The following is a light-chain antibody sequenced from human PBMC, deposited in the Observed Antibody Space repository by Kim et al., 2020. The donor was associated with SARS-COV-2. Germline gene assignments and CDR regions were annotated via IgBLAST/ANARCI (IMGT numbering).Light chain of an antibody. CDR3: QQYGSAPRT. V-gene: IGKV3-20*01. CDR1: QSVSDNC. J-gene: IGKJ1*01. Sequence: YPGERAPPSCRASQSVSDNCLAWYQQKPGQAPRLLIYVASSRVTGIPDRFSGSGSGTDFTLTISRLEPEDFAVYYCQQYGSAPRTFGQGTKVDIK. CDR2: VAS.